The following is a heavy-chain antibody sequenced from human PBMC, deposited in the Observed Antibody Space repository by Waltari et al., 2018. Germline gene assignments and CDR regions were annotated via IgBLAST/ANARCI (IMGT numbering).Heavy chain of an antibody. Sequence: EVQLVESGGGLVQPGGSLRLSCAASGFSFTSHCMNWVRQAPGKGLEWISYLSTASSTIYYADSVKGRFTISRDNDKNSLYLQMNSLRVEDTAVYYCARSGTAAAVHFDYWGQGTLVTVSS. D-gene: IGHD6-13*01. CDR3: ARSGTAAAVHFDY. CDR2: LSTASSTI. CDR1: GFSFTSHC. V-gene: IGHV3-48*04. J-gene: IGHJ4*02.